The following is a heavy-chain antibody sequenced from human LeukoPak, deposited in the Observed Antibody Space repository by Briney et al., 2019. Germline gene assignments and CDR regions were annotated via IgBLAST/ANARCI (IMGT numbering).Heavy chain of an antibody. CDR1: GFTFNNCG. J-gene: IGHJ4*02. CDR2: ISYDASDI. CDR3: AKPYAISGYDWGFFDH. Sequence: PGTSLRLSCAASGFTFNNCGIHWVRQAPGKGLEWVAFISYDASDIYYADSVKGRFTISRVNSKNTLFLQMNSLRIEDTAVYYGAKPYAISGYDWGFFDHWGQGTLVSVSS. V-gene: IGHV3-30*18. D-gene: IGHD5-12*01.